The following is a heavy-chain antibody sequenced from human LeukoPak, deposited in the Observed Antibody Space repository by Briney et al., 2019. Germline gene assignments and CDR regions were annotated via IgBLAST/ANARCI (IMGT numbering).Heavy chain of an antibody. CDR3: ARGYYYYGSGSYCWFDP. Sequence: PSETLSLTCAVYGGSFSGYYWSWIRQPPGKGLEWIGEINHSGSTNYNPSLKSRVTISVDTSKNQFSLKLSSVTAADTAVYYCARGYYYYGSGSYCWFDPWGQGTLVTVSS. CDR2: INHSGST. J-gene: IGHJ5*02. V-gene: IGHV4-34*01. D-gene: IGHD3-10*01. CDR1: GGSFSGYY.